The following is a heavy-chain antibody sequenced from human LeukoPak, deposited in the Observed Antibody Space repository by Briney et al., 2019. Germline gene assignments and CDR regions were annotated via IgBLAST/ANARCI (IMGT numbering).Heavy chain of an antibody. Sequence: GGSQRLSCAAAGYTFYNYAVTWVRQAPGKGLEWVSSISHDGASTHYADSVKGRFTISRDNSKNTVFLQMDNLRAEDTAVYFCAKYGSGQLWLLGWYFDFWGRGTLVSVSS. V-gene: IGHV3-23*01. CDR1: GYTFYNYA. CDR2: ISHDGAST. CDR3: AKYGSGQLWLLGWYFDF. J-gene: IGHJ2*01. D-gene: IGHD3-16*01.